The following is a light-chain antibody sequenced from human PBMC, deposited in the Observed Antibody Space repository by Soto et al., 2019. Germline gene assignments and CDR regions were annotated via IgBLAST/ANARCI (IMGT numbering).Light chain of an antibody. V-gene: IGKV1-9*01. CDR2: PAS. CDR3: QQANSFPFT. Sequence: DIQLTQSPSFLSASVGDRVTITCRASQGLSSSLAWYQQRPGKAPQLLIYPASTLQSGVPARFSGSGSGTEFTLTISSLQSEDFATYFCQQANSFPFTFGPGTKVDIK. J-gene: IGKJ3*01. CDR1: QGLSSS.